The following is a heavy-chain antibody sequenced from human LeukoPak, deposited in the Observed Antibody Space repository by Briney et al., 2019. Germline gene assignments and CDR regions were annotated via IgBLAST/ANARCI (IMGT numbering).Heavy chain of an antibody. CDR3: ARVKERSYYYDSNGYSFDY. Sequence: EGSLRLSCAASGFTFSRYWMSWVRQTPRKGLEWVANINQDGSKTYYVDSVKDRFTISRDNAKNSLYLQMNSLRAEDTAVYYCARVKERSYYYDSNGYSFDYWGQGTLVTVSS. D-gene: IGHD3-22*01. CDR2: INQDGSKT. V-gene: IGHV3-7*01. J-gene: IGHJ4*02. CDR1: GFTFSRYW.